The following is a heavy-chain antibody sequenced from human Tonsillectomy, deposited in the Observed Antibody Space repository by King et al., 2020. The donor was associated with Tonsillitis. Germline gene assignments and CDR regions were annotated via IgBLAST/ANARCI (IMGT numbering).Heavy chain of an antibody. J-gene: IGHJ6*02. Sequence: QLVESGPEVKKPGTSVKVSCTASGFTFSNSAMQWVRQARGQRLEWIGWIVVGSGNTNYAQKFQERVTITRDMYTSTTYMALSSLRSEDTAVYYCAAHPYGSSWSRLYFYGMDVWGQGTTVTVSS. CDR2: IVVGSGNT. CDR3: AAHPYGSSWSRLYFYGMDV. CDR1: GFTFSNSA. V-gene: IGHV1-58*02. D-gene: IGHD6-13*01.